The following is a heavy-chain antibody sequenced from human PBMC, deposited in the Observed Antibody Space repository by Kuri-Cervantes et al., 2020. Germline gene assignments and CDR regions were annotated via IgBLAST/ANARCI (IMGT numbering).Heavy chain of an antibody. D-gene: IGHD6-13*01. CDR1: GYSFISYW. V-gene: IGHV3-23*01. CDR3: AKVAKYSSRLTYYFDY. Sequence: GESLKISCKGSGYSFISYWIGWVRQAPGKGLEWVSAISGSGGSTYYADSVKGRFTISRDNSKNTLYLQMNSLRAEDTAVYYCAKVAKYSSRLTYYFDYWGQGTLVTVSS. CDR2: ISGSGGST. J-gene: IGHJ4*02.